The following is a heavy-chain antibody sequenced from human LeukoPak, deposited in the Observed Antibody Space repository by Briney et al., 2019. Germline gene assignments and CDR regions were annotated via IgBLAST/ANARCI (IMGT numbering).Heavy chain of an antibody. D-gene: IGHD7-27*01. J-gene: IGHJ4*02. Sequence: SSETLSLTCTVSGGSTSSSSYYWGWIRQPPGKGLEWIGSIYYSGSTYYNPSLKSRVTISVDTSKNQFSLKLSSVTAADTAVYYCAREKYGTGDLGYDYWGQGTLVTVSS. V-gene: IGHV4-39*01. CDR2: IYYSGST. CDR1: GGSTSSSSYY. CDR3: AREKYGTGDLGYDY.